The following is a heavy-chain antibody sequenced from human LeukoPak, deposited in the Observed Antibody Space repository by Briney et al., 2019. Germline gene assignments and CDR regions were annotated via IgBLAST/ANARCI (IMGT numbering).Heavy chain of an antibody. J-gene: IGHJ4*02. CDR1: GFTFSDYY. D-gene: IGHD2-2*01. V-gene: IGHV3-11*01. CDR3: ARVVVVPAAISGDY. Sequence: PGGSLRLSCAASGFTFSDYYMSWIRQAPGKGLEWVSYISSSSSTIYYADSVKGRFTISRDNAKNSLYLQMNSLRAEDTAVYYCARVVVVPAAISGDYWGQGTLVTVSS. CDR2: ISSSSSTI.